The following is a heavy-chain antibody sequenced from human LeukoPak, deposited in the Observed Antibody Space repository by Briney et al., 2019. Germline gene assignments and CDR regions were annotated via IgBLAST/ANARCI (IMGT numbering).Heavy chain of an antibody. CDR3: AREGSSSWRGWYMDV. CDR2: IKQDGSEK. V-gene: IGHV3-7*01. CDR1: GFTFTTYW. Sequence: TGESLRLSCAASGFTFTTYWMSWVRQAPGKGLEWVANIKQDGSEKYYVDSVKGRFTISRDNAKNSLYLHMNSLRAEDTAVYYCAREGSSSWRGWYMDVWGKGTTVTISS. J-gene: IGHJ6*03. D-gene: IGHD6-13*01.